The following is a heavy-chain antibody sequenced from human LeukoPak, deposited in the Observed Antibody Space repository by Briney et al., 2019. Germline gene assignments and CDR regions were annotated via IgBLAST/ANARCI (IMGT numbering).Heavy chain of an antibody. CDR1: GGSISSGSYY. Sequence: ASETLSLTCTVSGGSISSGSYYWSWIRQPPGKGLEWIGNIHYSGSTNYNPSLKSRVTISVDTSKNQFSLKLSSVTAADTAVYYCARSYGSGAENADYFFDYWGQGTLVTVSS. CDR2: IHYSGST. V-gene: IGHV4-61*01. D-gene: IGHD3-10*01. J-gene: IGHJ4*02. CDR3: ARSYGSGAENADYFFDY.